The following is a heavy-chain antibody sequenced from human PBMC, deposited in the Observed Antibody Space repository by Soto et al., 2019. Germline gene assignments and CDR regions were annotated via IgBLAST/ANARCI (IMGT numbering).Heavy chain of an antibody. CDR2: ISSSSSYI. Sequence: GGSLRLSCAASGFTFSSYSMNWVRQAPGKGLEWVSSISSSSSYIYYADSVKGRFTISRDNAKNSLYLQMNSLRSEDTAVYYCASRHFLRRDWYFDLWGRGTLVTVSS. J-gene: IGHJ2*01. CDR3: ASRHFLRRDWYFDL. CDR1: GFTFSSYS. V-gene: IGHV3-21*04.